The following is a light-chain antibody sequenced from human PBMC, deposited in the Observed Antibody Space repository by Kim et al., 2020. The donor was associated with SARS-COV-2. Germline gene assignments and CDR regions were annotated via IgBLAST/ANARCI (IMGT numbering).Light chain of an antibody. J-gene: IGLJ1*01. CDR3: QVWDSYSDHPYV. Sequence: PGKTARITCGGNNLGSKSVHWYKQKPGQAPVLVIYHDSDRPSGIPERFSGSNSGNTATLTISRVEAGDEADYYCQVWDSYSDHPYVFGTGTKVTVL. CDR2: HDS. CDR1: NLGSKS. V-gene: IGLV3-21*04.